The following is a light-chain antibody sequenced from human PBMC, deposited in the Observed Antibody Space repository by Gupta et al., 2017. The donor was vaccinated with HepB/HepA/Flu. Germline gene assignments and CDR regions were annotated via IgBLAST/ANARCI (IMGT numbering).Light chain of an antibody. CDR1: QSVSSSY. J-gene: IGKJ3*01. CDR3: QQDCSSPLT. Sequence: EIVLTQSPGTLSLSPGERATLSCRASQSVSSSYLAWYQQKPGQAPRLLIYGASSRATGIPDRFSGSGSGTDFTLTIIRLEPEDFAVYYCQQDCSSPLTFGHGTKVDIK. CDR2: GAS. V-gene: IGKV3-20*01.